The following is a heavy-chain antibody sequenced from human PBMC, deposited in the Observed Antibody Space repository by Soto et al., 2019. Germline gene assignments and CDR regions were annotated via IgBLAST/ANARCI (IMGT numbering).Heavy chain of an antibody. J-gene: IGHJ4*02. Sequence: QVQLVQSGAEVKKPGSSVKVSCKASGGTFSSYAISWVRQAPGQGLEWMGGILPIFCTANYAQKFQGRVTITADESTSTAYMELSSLRAEDTAEYCCARGRGQGRIVDYWGQGTLVTVSS. CDR3: ARGRGQGRIVDY. D-gene: IGHD1-26*01. V-gene: IGHV1-69*12. CDR1: GGTFSSYA. CDR2: ILPIFCTA.